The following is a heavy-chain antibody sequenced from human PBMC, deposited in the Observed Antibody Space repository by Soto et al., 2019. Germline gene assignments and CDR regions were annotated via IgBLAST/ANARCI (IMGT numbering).Heavy chain of an antibody. CDR3: AAGLDGHRGYCSGGSCYLYYFDY. CDR2: IVVGSGNT. Sequence: QMQLVQSGPEVKKPGTSVKVSCKASGFTFTSSAVQWVRQARGQRLEWIGWIVVGSGNTNYAQKFQERVTITRDMSTSTAYMELSSLRSEDTAVYYCAAGLDGHRGYCSGGSCYLYYFDYWGQGTLVTVSS. V-gene: IGHV1-58*01. CDR1: GFTFTSSA. J-gene: IGHJ4*02. D-gene: IGHD2-15*01.